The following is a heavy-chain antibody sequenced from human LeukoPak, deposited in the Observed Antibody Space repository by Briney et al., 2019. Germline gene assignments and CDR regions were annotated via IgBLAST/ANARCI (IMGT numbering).Heavy chain of an antibody. J-gene: IGHJ4*02. D-gene: IGHD3-10*02. V-gene: IGHV3-9*01. CDR1: GFTFDDYA. CDR2: ISWNSGSI. CDR3: AKELGSGGFDY. Sequence: GGSLRLSCAASGFTFDDYAMHWARQAPGKDLEWVSGISWNSGSIGYADSVKGRFTISRDNAKNSLYLQMNSLRAEDTALYYCAKELGSGGFDYWGQGTLVTASS.